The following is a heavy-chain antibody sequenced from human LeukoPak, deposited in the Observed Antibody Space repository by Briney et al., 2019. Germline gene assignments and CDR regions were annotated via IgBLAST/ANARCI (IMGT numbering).Heavy chain of an antibody. V-gene: IGHV1-2*06. J-gene: IGHJ4*02. Sequence: ASVKVSCKASGYTFTGYYMHWVRQAPGQGLEWMGRINPNSGGTNYAQKFQGRVTMTRDTSISTAYMELSRLRSDDTAVYYCARDFGGYYYGSGSRKSEYWGQGTLVTVSS. CDR2: INPNSGGT. CDR1: GYTFTGYY. D-gene: IGHD3-10*01. CDR3: ARDFGGYYYGSGSRKSEY.